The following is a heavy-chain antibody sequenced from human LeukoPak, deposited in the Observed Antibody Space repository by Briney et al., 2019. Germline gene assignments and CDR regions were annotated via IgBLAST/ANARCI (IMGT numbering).Heavy chain of an antibody. CDR2: VNRDGSET. V-gene: IGHV3-7*03. Sequence: GGSLRLSCAASGFTLSNHWMTWVRQVPGRGPEWVANVNRDGSETYYLDSVKGRFTISKDNAKNSLYLQMSSLRAEDTALYHCARNNGMDVWGQGTTVIVSS. J-gene: IGHJ6*02. CDR3: ARNNGMDV. CDR1: GFTLSNHW.